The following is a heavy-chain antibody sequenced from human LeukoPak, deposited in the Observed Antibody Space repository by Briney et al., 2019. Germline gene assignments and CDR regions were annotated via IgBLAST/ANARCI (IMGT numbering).Heavy chain of an antibody. CDR1: GYTFAAYY. D-gene: IGHD5-18*01. V-gene: IGHV1-2*02. J-gene: IGHJ4*02. CDR2: INPDSGGT. CDR3: ARGVFSESAYRYGYINS. Sequence: ASMKVSCKASGYTFAAYYIHWVRQAPGQGPEWMGWINPDSGGTNYAQKFQSRVTMTRDTSITTAYMELSRLRSDDTAVYYCARGVFSESAYRYGYINSWGQGTLVTVSS.